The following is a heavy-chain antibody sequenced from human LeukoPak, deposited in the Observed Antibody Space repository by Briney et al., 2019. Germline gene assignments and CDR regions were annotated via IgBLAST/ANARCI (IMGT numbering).Heavy chain of an antibody. Sequence: KPSETLSLTCAVYGGSFSGYYWSWIRQPPGKGLECSGKINHSGSTNYNPSLKSRVAISVDTSKNQFSLKLSSVTAADTAVYYCARGPGYYDSSGYAFDPWGQGTLVTVSS. CDR1: GGSFSGYY. V-gene: IGHV4-34*01. CDR3: ARGPGYYDSSGYAFDP. CDR2: INHSGST. J-gene: IGHJ5*02. D-gene: IGHD3-22*01.